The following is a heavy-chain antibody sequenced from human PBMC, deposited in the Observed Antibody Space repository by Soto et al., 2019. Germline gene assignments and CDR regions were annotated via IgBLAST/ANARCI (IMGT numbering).Heavy chain of an antibody. D-gene: IGHD3-10*01. Sequence: ASVKVSCKASGYTFTRYGISWVRQAPGRGLEWMGWISAYNGNTNYAQKLQGRVTMTTDTSTSTAYMELRSLRSDDTAVYYCARDEPLYYYGSGSHVVHFDYWGQGTLVTVSS. CDR3: ARDEPLYYYGSGSHVVHFDY. CDR1: GYTFTRYG. V-gene: IGHV1-18*01. J-gene: IGHJ4*02. CDR2: ISAYNGNT.